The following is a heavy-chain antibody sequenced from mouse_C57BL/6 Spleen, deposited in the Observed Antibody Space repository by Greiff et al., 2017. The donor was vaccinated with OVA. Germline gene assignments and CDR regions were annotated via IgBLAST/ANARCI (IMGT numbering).Heavy chain of an antibody. CDR3: ARGVYDYSWYFDV. CDR1: GYSITSDY. J-gene: IGHJ1*03. D-gene: IGHD2-4*01. V-gene: IGHV3-8*01. Sequence: EVKLQESGPGLAKPSQTLSLTCSVTGYSITSDYWNWIRKFPGNKLEYMGYISYSGSNYYNPSLKSRISITRDTSKNQYYLQLNSVTTEDTATYYCARGVYDYSWYFDVWGTGTTVTVSS. CDR2: ISYSGSN.